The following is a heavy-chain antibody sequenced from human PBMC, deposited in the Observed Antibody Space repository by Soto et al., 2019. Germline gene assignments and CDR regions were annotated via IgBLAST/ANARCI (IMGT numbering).Heavy chain of an antibody. CDR3: ARGHGGSGNYYYDY. Sequence: QVQLQQWGAGLLKPSETLSLTCAVYGGSFSDYYWNWIRQPPAKGLEWIGEINHSGSNNYSPSLKSRATMSVDTSKNQFSLKLTSVTAADTAVYYCARGHGGSGNYYYDYWGQGILVTVSS. J-gene: IGHJ4*02. V-gene: IGHV4-34*01. CDR1: GGSFSDYY. CDR2: INHSGSN. D-gene: IGHD3-10*01.